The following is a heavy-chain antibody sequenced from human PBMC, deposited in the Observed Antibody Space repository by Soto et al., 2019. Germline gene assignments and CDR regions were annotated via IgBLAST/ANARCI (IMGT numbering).Heavy chain of an antibody. Sequence: PGGSLRLSCAASGFTFSSSAMTWARQAPGKGLEWVSAISESGGTIFYADSVKGRFTVSRDNSRNTLYLQMNSLRADDTAVYYCAKVPDTVVVVAATRFDDWGQGTLVPVSS. V-gene: IGHV3-23*01. D-gene: IGHD2-15*01. CDR3: AKVPDTVVVVAATRFDD. CDR2: ISESGGTI. CDR1: GFTFSSSA. J-gene: IGHJ4*02.